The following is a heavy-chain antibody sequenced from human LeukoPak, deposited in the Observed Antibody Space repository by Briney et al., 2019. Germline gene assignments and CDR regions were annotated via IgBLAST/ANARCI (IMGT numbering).Heavy chain of an antibody. CDR3: ARVFRGAVTSNLFAP. J-gene: IGHJ5*02. CDR2: ISDSGST. Sequence: PSETLSLTCTVSGGSITGYYWTWIRQPPGKGLEWIGYISDSGSTNYNPSLKSRVTMSVDSSNTEFSLRLNSVTAADTAVYYCARVFRGAVTSNLFAPWGQGTLVTVSS. V-gene: IGHV4-59*01. D-gene: IGHD4-17*01. CDR1: GGSITGYY.